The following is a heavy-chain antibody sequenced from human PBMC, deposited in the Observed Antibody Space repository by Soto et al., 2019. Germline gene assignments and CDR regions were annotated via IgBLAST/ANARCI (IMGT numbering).Heavy chain of an antibody. V-gene: IGHV3-30*18. Sequence: QVQLVESGGGVVQPGRSLRLSCAASGFTFSSYGMHWVRQAPGKGLEWVAVISYDGSNKYYADSVKGRFTISRDNSKNTLYLQMNSLRAEDTAVYYCAKDVGATLYYYYGMAVWGQGTTVTVSS. CDR2: ISYDGSNK. CDR3: AKDVGATLYYYYGMAV. D-gene: IGHD1-26*01. J-gene: IGHJ6*02. CDR1: GFTFSSYG.